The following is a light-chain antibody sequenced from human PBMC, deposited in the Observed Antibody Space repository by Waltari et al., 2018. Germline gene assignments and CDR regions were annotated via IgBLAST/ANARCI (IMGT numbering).Light chain of an antibody. CDR1: TGAVTSGHY. V-gene: IGLV7-46*01. CDR2: DTG. Sequence: QAVATQEPSLTVSPGGTVTLTCGSSTGAVTSGHYPYWFQRKAGQAPTILIYDTGKKQSWTPARFAGSLLGGKAALTLAGARPEDEAEYHCLLSYPGGVRVFGGGTKLTVL. CDR3: LLSYPGGVRV. J-gene: IGLJ3*02.